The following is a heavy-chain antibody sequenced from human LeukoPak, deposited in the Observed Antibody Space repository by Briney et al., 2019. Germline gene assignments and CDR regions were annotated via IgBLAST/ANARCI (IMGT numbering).Heavy chain of an antibody. V-gene: IGHV4-38-2*02. CDR2: IYHSGST. D-gene: IGHD2-2*01. CDR3: ARDPIPYCSSTSCSDY. CDR1: GYSISSGYY. J-gene: IGHJ4*02. Sequence: SETLSLTCTVSGYSISSGYYWGWIRQPPGKGLEWIGYIYHSGSTYYNPSLKSRVTISVDRSKNQFSLKLSSVTAADTAVYYCARDPIPYCSSTSCSDYWGQGTLVTVSS.